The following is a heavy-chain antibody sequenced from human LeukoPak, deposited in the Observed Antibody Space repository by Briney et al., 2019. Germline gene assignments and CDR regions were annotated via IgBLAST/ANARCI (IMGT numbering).Heavy chain of an antibody. CDR2: ISAYNGNT. Sequence: GASVKVSCKASGYTFTSYGISWVRQAPGRGLEWMGWISAYNGNTNYAQKLQGRVTMTTDTSTSTAYMELRSLRSDDTAVYYCARSQTYYYDSSGYYWFDPWGQGTLVTVSS. CDR3: ARSQTYYYDSSGYYWFDP. V-gene: IGHV1-18*01. D-gene: IGHD3-22*01. CDR1: GYTFTSYG. J-gene: IGHJ5*02.